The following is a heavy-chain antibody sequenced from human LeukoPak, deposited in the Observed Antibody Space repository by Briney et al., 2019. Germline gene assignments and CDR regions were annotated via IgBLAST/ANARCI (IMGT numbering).Heavy chain of an antibody. Sequence: GGSLRLSCVASGFNVSDDYMTWVRQAPGKGLEWVSVTYTSGRSDYVDSVKGRFNISRDNTKNTVYLQMNSLTVEDTAVYYCARDRVYGSGIRTWGQGTLVTVSS. J-gene: IGHJ4*02. CDR3: ARDRVYGSGIRT. D-gene: IGHD3-10*01. CDR2: TYTSGRS. CDR1: GFNVSDDY. V-gene: IGHV3-66*01.